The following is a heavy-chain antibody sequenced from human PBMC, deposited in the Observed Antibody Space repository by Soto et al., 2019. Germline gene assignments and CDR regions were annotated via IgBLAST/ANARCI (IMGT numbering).Heavy chain of an antibody. V-gene: IGHV4-59*01. CDR3: ARFYSNYANYGMDV. Sequence: SETLSLTCTVSGGSISSYYWSWIRQPPGKGLEWIGYIYYSGSTNYNPSLKSRVTISVDTSKNQFSLKLSSVTAADTAVYYCARFYSNYANYGMDVWGQGTRFTVS. CDR1: GGSISSYY. J-gene: IGHJ6*02. D-gene: IGHD4-4*01. CDR2: IYYSGST.